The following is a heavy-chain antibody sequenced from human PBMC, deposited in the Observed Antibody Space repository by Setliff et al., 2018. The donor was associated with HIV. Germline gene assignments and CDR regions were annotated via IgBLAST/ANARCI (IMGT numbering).Heavy chain of an antibody. CDR2: INRSGSA. J-gene: IGHJ4*02. D-gene: IGHD6-13*01. CDR3: ASQSTVAAAGFDF. V-gene: IGHV4-34*01. Sequence: PSETLSRTCAVYGGSFSGHSWTWIRQPPGKGLEWIGEINRSGSANYNRSLKSRVTMSVDTSKRQFSLKLESVTAADTAIYYCASQSTVAAAGFDFWGQGTLVTVSS. CDR1: GGSFSGHS.